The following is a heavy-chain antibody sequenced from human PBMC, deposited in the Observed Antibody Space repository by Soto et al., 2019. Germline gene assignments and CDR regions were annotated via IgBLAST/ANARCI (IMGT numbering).Heavy chain of an antibody. CDR2: INAGNGNT. Sequence: ASVKVSCKASGYTFTSYAMHWVRQAPGKRLEWMGWINAGNGNTKYSQKFQGRVTITRDTSASTAYMELSSLRSEDTAVYYCASSDFWSGYTRLDYWGQGTLVTVSS. J-gene: IGHJ4*02. V-gene: IGHV1-3*01. CDR3: ASSDFWSGYTRLDY. CDR1: GYTFTSYA. D-gene: IGHD3-3*01.